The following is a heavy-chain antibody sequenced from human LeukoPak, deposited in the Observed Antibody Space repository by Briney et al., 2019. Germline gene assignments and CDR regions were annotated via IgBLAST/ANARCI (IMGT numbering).Heavy chain of an antibody. Sequence: SGTLSLTCTVSGDSISSGNYYWSWIRQYPGKGLEWIGYIYNTGGSSYNPSLKSRVNMTVDTSRNQFSLKLTSVTAADTAVYYCARGWTKFDFWGQGTLVTVSS. J-gene: IGHJ4*02. D-gene: IGHD3/OR15-3a*01. V-gene: IGHV4-31*03. CDR2: IYNTGGS. CDR1: GDSISSGNYY. CDR3: ARGWTKFDF.